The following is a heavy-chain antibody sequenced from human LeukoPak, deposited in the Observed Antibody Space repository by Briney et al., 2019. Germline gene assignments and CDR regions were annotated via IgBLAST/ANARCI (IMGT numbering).Heavy chain of an antibody. V-gene: IGHV3-48*01. CDR3: ARVSSSWYEYY. Sequence: GGSLRLSCAASGFTFSSYSMNWVRQAPGKGLEWVSYISSSSSTIYYADSVKGRFTISRDNAKNSLYLQMNSLRAEDTAVYYCARVSSSWYEYYWGQGTLVTVSS. CDR1: GFTFSSYS. D-gene: IGHD6-13*01. CDR2: ISSSSSTI. J-gene: IGHJ4*02.